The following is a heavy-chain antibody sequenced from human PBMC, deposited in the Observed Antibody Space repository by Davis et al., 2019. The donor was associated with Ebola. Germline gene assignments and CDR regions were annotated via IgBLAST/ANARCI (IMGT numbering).Heavy chain of an antibody. D-gene: IGHD3-22*01. Sequence: ASVKVSCKASGYTFTSYYMHWVRQAPGQGLEWMGIINPSGGSTSYAQKFQGRVTMTRDTSISTAYMELSRLRSDDTAVYYCARDLSHSSGPGWAFDPWGQGTLVTVSS. J-gene: IGHJ5*02. CDR3: ARDLSHSSGPGWAFDP. V-gene: IGHV1-46*01. CDR2: INPSGGST. CDR1: GYTFTSYY.